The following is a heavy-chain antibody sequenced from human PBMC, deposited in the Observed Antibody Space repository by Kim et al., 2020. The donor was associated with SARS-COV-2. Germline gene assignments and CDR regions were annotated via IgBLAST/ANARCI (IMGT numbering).Heavy chain of an antibody. Sequence: GGSLRLSCATAGFTFNASGMHWVRQAPGKGLEWVAVIWFDGSKINYADSVKGRFAISRDNSKNTLYLQLTSLRAEDTAVYYCARDRSKGKYLDYWGQGTLVTVSS. D-gene: IGHD3-10*01. CDR2: IWFDGSKI. CDR3: ARDRSKGKYLDY. V-gene: IGHV3-33*01. CDR1: GFTFNASG. J-gene: IGHJ4*02.